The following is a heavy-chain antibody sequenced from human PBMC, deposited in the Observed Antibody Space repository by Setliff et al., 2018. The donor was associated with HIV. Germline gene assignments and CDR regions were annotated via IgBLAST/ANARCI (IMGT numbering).Heavy chain of an antibody. CDR3: ARSSGWYDSGRW. V-gene: IGHV1-69*13. J-gene: IGHJ4*02. D-gene: IGHD6-19*01. Sequence: SVQGPCKASGGTFSSYAISWVRQAPGQGLEWRGGINPIFGTANYVQKCQGRVTIPAAESPRSASMELSSLSSEDTAVYYCARSSGWYDSGRWWGQGTLVTVSS. CDR2: INPIFGTA. CDR1: GGTFSSYA.